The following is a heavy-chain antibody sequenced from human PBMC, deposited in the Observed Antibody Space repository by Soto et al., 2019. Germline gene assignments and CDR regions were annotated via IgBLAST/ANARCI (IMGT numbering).Heavy chain of an antibody. CDR1: GGSVSSGSYY. Sequence: SETLSLTCTVSGGSVSSGSYYWSWIRQPPGKGLEWIGYIYYSGSTNYNPSLKSRVTISVDTSKNQFSLKLSSVTAADTAVYYCVRAERGYSYGSYFDYWGQGTLVTVSS. V-gene: IGHV4-61*01. CDR3: VRAERGYSYGSYFDY. J-gene: IGHJ4*02. CDR2: IYYSGST. D-gene: IGHD5-18*01.